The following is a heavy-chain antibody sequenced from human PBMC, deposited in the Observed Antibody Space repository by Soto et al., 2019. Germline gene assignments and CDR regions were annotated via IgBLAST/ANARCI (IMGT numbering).Heavy chain of an antibody. D-gene: IGHD6-13*01. J-gene: IGHJ6*03. CDR1: GFTFSSYW. CDR2: INSDGSST. Sequence: PGGSLRLSCAASGFTFSSYWMHWVRQAPGEGLVWVSRINSDGSSTSYADSVKGRFTISRDNAKNTLYLQMNSLRAEDTAVYYCARDIRQQLIREAPMDVWGKGTTVTVSS. CDR3: ARDIRQQLIREAPMDV. V-gene: IGHV3-74*01.